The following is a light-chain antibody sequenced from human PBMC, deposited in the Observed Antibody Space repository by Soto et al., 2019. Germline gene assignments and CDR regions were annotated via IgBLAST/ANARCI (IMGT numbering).Light chain of an antibody. CDR3: QQYYSTPWT. CDR1: QNLLYSSTNKNY. J-gene: IGKJ1*01. V-gene: IGKV4-1*01. Sequence: DIVMTQSPDSLAVSLGERATINCKSSQNLLYSSTNKNYLAWYQQKPGQPPQLLIYWASTRESGVPDRFGGGGSGTEFALTISSLQAEDVAVYYCQQYYSTPWTFGQGTKVEIK. CDR2: WAS.